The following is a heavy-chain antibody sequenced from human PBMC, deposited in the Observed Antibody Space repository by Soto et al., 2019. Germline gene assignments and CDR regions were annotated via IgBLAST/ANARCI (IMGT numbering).Heavy chain of an antibody. CDR2: IYYSGST. D-gene: IGHD3-10*01. CDR1: GGSISSSSYY. J-gene: IGHJ4*02. V-gene: IGHV4-39*01. CDR3: ARHKRGYGSGSWIILFDY. Sequence: PSYTLSLTCTVSGGSISSSSYYWGWIRQPPGKGLEWIGSIYYSGSTYYNPTLKSRVTISVDTSKNQFSLKLSSVTAADTAVYDCARHKRGYGSGSWIILFDYWGQGTLVTVSS.